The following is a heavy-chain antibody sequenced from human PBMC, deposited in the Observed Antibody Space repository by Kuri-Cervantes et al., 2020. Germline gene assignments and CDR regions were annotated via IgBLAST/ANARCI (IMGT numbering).Heavy chain of an antibody. D-gene: IGHD6-13*01. CDR2: MSSGSSTI. CDR1: GFTFSDYY. J-gene: IGHJ4*02. Sequence: GGSLRLSCAASGFTFSDYYMSWIRQAPGKGLEWVSYMSSGSSTIYYADSVKGRFTISRDNAKNSLYLQMNSLRAEDTAVYYCAKRRGPGAAAFDYWGQGTLVTVSS. V-gene: IGHV3-11*04. CDR3: AKRRGPGAAAFDY.